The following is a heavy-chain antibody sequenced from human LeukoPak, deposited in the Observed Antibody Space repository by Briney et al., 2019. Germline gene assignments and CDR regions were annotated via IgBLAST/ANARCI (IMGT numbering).Heavy chain of an antibody. CDR3: ARIEGYRAGTGAFDI. CDR2: IDWDDDK. CDR1: GFSLSTSGMC. D-gene: IGHD6-19*01. J-gene: IGHJ3*02. Sequence: RASGPAPVKPTQTLTLTCTFSGFSLSTSGMCVSWIRQPPGKALEWLALIDWDDDKYYSTSLKTRLTISKDTSKNQVVLTMTNMDPVDTATYYCARIEGYRAGTGAFDIWGQGTMVTVSS. V-gene: IGHV2-70*01.